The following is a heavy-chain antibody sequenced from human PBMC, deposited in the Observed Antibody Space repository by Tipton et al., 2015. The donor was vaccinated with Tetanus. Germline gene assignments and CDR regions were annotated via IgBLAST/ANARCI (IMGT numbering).Heavy chain of an antibody. CDR1: GFTFSSYG. J-gene: IGHJ4*02. CDR3: ARVVADYSNYPGPGYFDY. CDR2: IWYDGSNK. V-gene: IGHV3-33*01. D-gene: IGHD4-11*01. Sequence: SLRLSCAASGFTFSSYGMHWVRQAPGKGLEWVAVIWYDGSNKYYADSVKGRFTISRDNSKNTLYLQMNSLRAEDTAVYYCARVVADYSNYPGPGYFDYWGQGTLVTVSS.